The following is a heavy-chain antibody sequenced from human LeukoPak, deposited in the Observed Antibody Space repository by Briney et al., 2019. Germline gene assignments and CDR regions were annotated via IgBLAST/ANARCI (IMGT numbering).Heavy chain of an antibody. V-gene: IGHV3-30*18. J-gene: IGHJ4*02. CDR2: ISYDGSNK. D-gene: IGHD6-13*01. CDR3: AKGAAAAYYFDY. Sequence: GGSLRLSCAASGFTFSSYGMHWVRQAPGKGLEWVAVISYDGSNKYYADSVKGRFTISRDNFKNTLYLQMNSLRAEDTAVYYCAKGAAAAYYFDYWGQGTLVTVSS. CDR1: GFTFSSYG.